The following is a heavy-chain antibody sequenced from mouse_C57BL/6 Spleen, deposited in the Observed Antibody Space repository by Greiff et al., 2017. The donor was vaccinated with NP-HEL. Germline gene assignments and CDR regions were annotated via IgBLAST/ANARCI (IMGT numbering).Heavy chain of an antibody. D-gene: IGHD2-1*01. CDR1: GYTFTSYW. CDR2: IDPSDSYT. CDR3: AKIYGNYRYFDV. Sequence: VQLQQSGAELVMPGASVKLSCKASGYTFTSYWMHWVKQRPGQGLEWIGEIDPSDSYTNYNQKFKGKSTLTVDKSSSTAYMQLSSLTSEDSAVYYCAKIYGNYRYFDVWGTRTTVTVSS. V-gene: IGHV1-69*01. J-gene: IGHJ1*03.